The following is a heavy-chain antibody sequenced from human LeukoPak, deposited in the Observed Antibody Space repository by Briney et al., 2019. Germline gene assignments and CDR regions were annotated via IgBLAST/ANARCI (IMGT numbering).Heavy chain of an antibody. Sequence: GSLRLSCATSGFTFSSYAMHWVRQAPGKGLEWVSAIGTSGGSTYYADSVKGRFTISRDNSKNTLYLQMNSPRAEDTAVYYCAKRYSIGIRGFDYWGQGTLVTVSS. V-gene: IGHV3-23*01. CDR3: AKRYSIGIRGFDY. CDR1: GFTFSSYA. CDR2: IGTSGGST. J-gene: IGHJ4*02. D-gene: IGHD5-12*01.